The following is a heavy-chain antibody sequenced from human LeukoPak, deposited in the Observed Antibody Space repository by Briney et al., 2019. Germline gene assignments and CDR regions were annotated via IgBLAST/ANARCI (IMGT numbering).Heavy chain of an antibody. CDR3: ARGGLAAGTFYYYMDV. CDR1: GGTFSSYA. J-gene: IGHJ6*03. Sequence: SVKVSCKASGGTFSSYAIRWVRQAPGQGREWMGGIIPIFGTANYAQKFQGRVTITTDESTSTDYMELSSLRSEDTAVYYCARGGLAAGTFYYYMDVWGKGTTVTVSS. D-gene: IGHD6-13*01. CDR2: IIPIFGTA. V-gene: IGHV1-69*05.